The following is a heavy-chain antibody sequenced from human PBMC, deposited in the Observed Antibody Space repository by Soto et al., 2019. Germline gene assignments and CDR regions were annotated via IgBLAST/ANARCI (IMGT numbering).Heavy chain of an antibody. D-gene: IGHD2-15*01. CDR3: TLETYCGGGSCPEY. J-gene: IGHJ4*02. V-gene: IGHV3-15*01. Sequence: PGGSLRLSCEVSGYPLSDHWVSWVRQAPGKGLEWVGRIKSKKDGGTTEYAAPVKGRITISRDDAKNTLYLQMNSLKTEDTAVYYCTLETYCGGGSCPEYWGQGTQVTVSS. CDR1: GYPLSDHW. CDR2: IKSKKDGGTT.